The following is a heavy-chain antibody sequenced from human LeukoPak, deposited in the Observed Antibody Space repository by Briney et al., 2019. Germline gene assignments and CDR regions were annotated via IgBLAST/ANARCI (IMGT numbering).Heavy chain of an antibody. D-gene: IGHD2-2*01. V-gene: IGHV3-7*01. CDR3: ARDGVSAALDV. CDR2: IKQDGSEK. CDR1: GFRLSTYW. J-gene: IGHJ6*04. Sequence: GGSLRLSCAVSGFRLSTYWMSWVRQAPGKGLEWLTNIKQDGSEKYYVDSVKGRFTISRDNAKNSLYLQMNSLRTEDTAVYYCARDGVSAALDVWGKATTDTVSS.